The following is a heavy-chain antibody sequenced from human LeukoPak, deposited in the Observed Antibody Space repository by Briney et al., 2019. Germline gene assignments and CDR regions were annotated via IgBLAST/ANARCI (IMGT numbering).Heavy chain of an antibody. Sequence: GRSLRLSCAASGFTFSSYAMHWVRQAPGKGLDWVAVISYDGNNNYYADSVKGRFTISRDNSKNTLYLQMNSLRAEDTAVYYCARDAPIAVADYYYGMDVWGQGTTVTVSS. CDR1: GFTFSSYA. J-gene: IGHJ6*02. V-gene: IGHV3-30-3*01. CDR3: ARDAPIAVADYYYGMDV. D-gene: IGHD6-19*01. CDR2: ISYDGNNN.